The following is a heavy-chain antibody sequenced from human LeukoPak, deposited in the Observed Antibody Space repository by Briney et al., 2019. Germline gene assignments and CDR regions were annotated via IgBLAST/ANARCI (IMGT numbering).Heavy chain of an antibody. CDR3: ARNLAAAGTGGDY. CDR1: GYTFTCYY. D-gene: IGHD6-13*01. Sequence: GASVKVSCKASGYTFTCYYMHWVRQAPGQGLEWMGWINPNSGGTNYAQKFQGRVTMTRDTSISTAYMELSRLRSDDTAVYYCARNLAAAGTGGDYWGQGTLVTVSS. V-gene: IGHV1-2*02. J-gene: IGHJ4*02. CDR2: INPNSGGT.